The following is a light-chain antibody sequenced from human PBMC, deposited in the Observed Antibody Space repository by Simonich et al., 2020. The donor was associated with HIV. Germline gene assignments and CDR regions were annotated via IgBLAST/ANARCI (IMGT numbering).Light chain of an antibody. J-gene: IGKJ1*01. CDR3: MQSIKFPT. Sequence: EIVMTQTPLSLSVTPGQPASISCKYSQSLLHSNGRTFLYWYLQKPGQSPQPLISEVSNRFSGVPDRFSGSGSGTDFTLKISRVEAEDVGIYYCMQSIKFPTFGQGTKVEIK. V-gene: IGKV2D-29*02. CDR1: QSLLHSNGRTF. CDR2: EVS.